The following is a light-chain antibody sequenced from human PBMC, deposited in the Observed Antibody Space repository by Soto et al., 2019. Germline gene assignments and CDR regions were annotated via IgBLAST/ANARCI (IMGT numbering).Light chain of an antibody. V-gene: IGKV1-39*01. CDR2: AAS. Sequence: DIQMTQSPASLSASVEARVTITCRASQTVRTYLNWYQQKPGKAPKLLIYAASNLQSGVPSRFSGSGSGTDFTLTITSLRPEDFATYWCQQSYNTPVTFGQGTRLEI. CDR1: QTVRTY. J-gene: IGKJ5*01. CDR3: QQSYNTPVT.